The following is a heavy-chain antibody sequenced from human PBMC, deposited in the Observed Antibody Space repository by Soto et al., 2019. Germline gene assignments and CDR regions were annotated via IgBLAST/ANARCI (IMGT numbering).Heavy chain of an antibody. CDR3: ARGWGRGFYYYYGMDV. CDR1: GGSFSGYY. D-gene: IGHD7-27*01. CDR2: INHSGST. Sequence: SETLSLTCAVYGGSFSGYYWSWIRQPPGKGLEWTGEINHSGSTNYNPSLKSRVTISVDTSKNQFSLKLSSVTAADTAVYYCARGWGRGFYYYYGMDVWGQGTTVTVSS. J-gene: IGHJ6*02. V-gene: IGHV4-34*01.